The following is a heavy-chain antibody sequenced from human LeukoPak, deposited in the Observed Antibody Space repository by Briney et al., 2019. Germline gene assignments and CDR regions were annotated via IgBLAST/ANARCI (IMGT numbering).Heavy chain of an antibody. V-gene: IGHV1-2*06. CDR2: INPNSGGT. CDR3: ARGWELLPISYYYYGLDV. D-gene: IGHD1-26*01. J-gene: IGHJ6*02. Sequence: ASVKVSCKASGYTFTGYYMHWVRQAPGQGLEWMGRINPNSGGTNYAQKFQGRVTMTRDTSISTAYMELSRLRSDDTAVYYCARGWELLPISYYYYGLDVWGQGTTVTVSS. CDR1: GYTFTGYY.